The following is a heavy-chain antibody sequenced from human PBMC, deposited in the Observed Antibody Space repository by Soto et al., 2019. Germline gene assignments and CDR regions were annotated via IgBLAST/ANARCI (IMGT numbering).Heavy chain of an antibody. Sequence: EVQLLESGGGLVQPGGSLRLSCAASGFTFSNYAMSWVRQAPGKGLEWVSAISGSGGYTYYADSVKGRFTISRDNSKNTLYLQMNNLRAGDTAVYYCAKYLHNSNRNYLFDYWGQGTLVTVSS. CDR3: AKYLHNSNRNYLFDY. V-gene: IGHV3-23*01. J-gene: IGHJ4*02. D-gene: IGHD1-7*01. CDR1: GFTFSNYA. CDR2: ISGSGGYT.